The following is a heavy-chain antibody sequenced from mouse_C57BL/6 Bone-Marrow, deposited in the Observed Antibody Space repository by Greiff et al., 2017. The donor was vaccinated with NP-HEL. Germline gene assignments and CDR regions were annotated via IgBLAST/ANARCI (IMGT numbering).Heavy chain of an antibody. CDR2: INPNNGGT. J-gene: IGHJ3*01. Sequence: EVQLQQSGPELVKPGASVKISCKASGYTFTDYYMNWVKQSHGKSLEWIGDINPNNGGTSYNQKFKGKATLTVDKSSRTAYMELRSLTSEDSAVYYCARRDDGYYGWFAYWGQGTLVTVSA. V-gene: IGHV1-26*01. CDR1: GYTFTDYY. CDR3: ARRDDGYYGWFAY. D-gene: IGHD2-3*01.